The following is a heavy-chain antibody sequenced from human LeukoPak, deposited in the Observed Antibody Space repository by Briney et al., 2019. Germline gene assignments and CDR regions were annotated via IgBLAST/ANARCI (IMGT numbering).Heavy chain of an antibody. V-gene: IGHV3-23*01. CDR2: ISGSGGST. CDR1: GFTFSSYA. Sequence: QPGASLRLSCAASGFTFSSYAMSWVRQAPGKGLEWVSAISGSGGSTYYADSVKGPFTISRDNSKNTLYLQMNSLRAEDTAVYYCAKDYYDFWSGKYASYGMDVWGQGTTVTVSS. D-gene: IGHD3-3*01. J-gene: IGHJ6*02. CDR3: AKDYYDFWSGKYASYGMDV.